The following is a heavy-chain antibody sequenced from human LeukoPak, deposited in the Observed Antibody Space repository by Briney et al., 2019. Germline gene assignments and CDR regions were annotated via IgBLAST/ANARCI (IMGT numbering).Heavy chain of an antibody. CDR3: ARSRIAAAGDWFDP. CDR1: GFSFSSYS. J-gene: IGHJ5*02. D-gene: IGHD6-13*01. Sequence: GGSLRLSCAASGFSFSSYSMNWVRQAPGKGLEWVSYISSSSSTIFYADSVKGRFTISRDNARNSLYLQMHSLRDEDTAVYYCARSRIAAAGDWFDPWGQGTLVTVSS. CDR2: ISSSSSTI. V-gene: IGHV3-48*02.